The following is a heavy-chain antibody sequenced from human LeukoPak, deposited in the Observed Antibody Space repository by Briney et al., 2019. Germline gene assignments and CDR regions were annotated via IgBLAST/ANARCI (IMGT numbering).Heavy chain of an antibody. CDR3: ARGGSYYDS. J-gene: IGHJ4*02. V-gene: IGHV4-59*01. Sequence: SETLSLTCTVSGGSTSICYWSWIRQPPGKGLEWIGYIFYSGTTNYNPSLKSRVIISVDTSKSQFSLKLSSVTAADTAVYYCARGGSYYDSWGQGTLVTVSS. CDR2: IFYSGTT. D-gene: IGHD1-26*01. CDR1: GGSTSICY.